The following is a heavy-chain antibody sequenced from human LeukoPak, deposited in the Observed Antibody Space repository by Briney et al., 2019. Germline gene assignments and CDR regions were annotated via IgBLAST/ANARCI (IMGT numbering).Heavy chain of an antibody. D-gene: IGHD3-22*01. CDR1: GFTFSSYA. CDR3: ARAATTYYYDTSGYY. V-gene: IGHV3-30-3*01. CDR2: ISYDGSNK. Sequence: GRSLRLSCAASGFTFSSYAMHWVRQAPGKGLEWVAVISYDGSNKYYADSVKGRFTISRDNSKNTLYLQMNSLRAEDTAVYYCARAATTYYYDTSGYYWGQGTLVTVSS. J-gene: IGHJ4*02.